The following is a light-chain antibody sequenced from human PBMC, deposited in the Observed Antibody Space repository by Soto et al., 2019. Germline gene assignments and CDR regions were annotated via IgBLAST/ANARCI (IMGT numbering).Light chain of an antibody. V-gene: IGKV1-5*01. Sequence: DIQMTQSPSTLSASVGDRVTITCRASQSISTRLAWYQQKPGKAPNLLIYDVSSLESGVPSRFSGGGSGTEFTLTISSLQPDDFATNYCQQYNSYPRTFGQGTKLEIK. CDR1: QSISTR. J-gene: IGKJ2*01. CDR3: QQYNSYPRT. CDR2: DVS.